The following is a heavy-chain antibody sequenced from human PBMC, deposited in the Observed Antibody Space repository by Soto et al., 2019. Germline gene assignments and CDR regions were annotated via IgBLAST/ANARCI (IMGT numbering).Heavy chain of an antibody. CDR1: GGSFTSNNW. CDR2: IYRTGST. V-gene: IGHV4-4*02. Sequence: QVQLQESGPGLVKPSGTLSLTCAVSGGSFTSNNWWTWVRQPPGQGLEWIGEIYRTGSTNYNPSLKSRVTISLDKSENQCYLKVTSLTAADTAVYYCASRDPGTSVDDWGQGTLVTVSS. CDR3: ASRDPGTSVDD. J-gene: IGHJ4*02. D-gene: IGHD1-7*01.